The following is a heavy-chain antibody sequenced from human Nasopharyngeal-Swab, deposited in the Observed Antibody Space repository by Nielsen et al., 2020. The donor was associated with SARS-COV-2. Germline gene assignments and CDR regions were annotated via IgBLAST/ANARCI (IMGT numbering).Heavy chain of an antibody. CDR1: GYTLTELS. CDR3: AMIPAAIIQLYKRGHYFDY. V-gene: IGHV1-24*01. CDR2: FDPEDGET. D-gene: IGHD2-2*02. Sequence: ASVKVSCKVSGYTLTELSMHWVRQAPGKGLEWMGGFDPEDGETIYAQKFQGRVTMTEDTSTDTAYMELSSLRSEDTAVYYCAMIPAAIIQLYKRGHYFDYWGQGTLVTVSS. J-gene: IGHJ4*02.